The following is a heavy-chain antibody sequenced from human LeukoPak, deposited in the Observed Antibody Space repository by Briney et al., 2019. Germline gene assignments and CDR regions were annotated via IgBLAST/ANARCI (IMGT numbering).Heavy chain of an antibody. CDR3: ARDRGGSGPTTTDY. D-gene: IGHD6-19*01. J-gene: IGHJ4*02. CDR2: INSDGSST. Sequence: PGGSLRLSCAASGFXFSTYWIHWVRPAPGKGLVWVSRINSDGSSTIYADSVMGRFSISRDNAKNTLYLQMNSLRAEDTAVYYCARDRGGSGPTTTDYWGQGTLVTVSS. V-gene: IGHV3-74*01. CDR1: GFXFSTYW.